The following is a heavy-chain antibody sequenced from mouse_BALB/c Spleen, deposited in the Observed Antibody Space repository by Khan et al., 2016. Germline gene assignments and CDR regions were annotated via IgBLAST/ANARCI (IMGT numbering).Heavy chain of an antibody. Sequence: EVKLLESGGGLVQPGGSLKLSCAASGFAFSRYWMSWVRQAPGKGLEWIGEINPDSSTINYTPSLKDKFIISRDNAKNTLYLQLSKVRSEDTALYFCARLHYYGYMNYWGQGTTLTVSP. CDR1: GFAFSRYW. CDR2: INPDSSTI. J-gene: IGHJ2*01. CDR3: ARLHYYGYMNY. V-gene: IGHV4-1*02. D-gene: IGHD1-2*01.